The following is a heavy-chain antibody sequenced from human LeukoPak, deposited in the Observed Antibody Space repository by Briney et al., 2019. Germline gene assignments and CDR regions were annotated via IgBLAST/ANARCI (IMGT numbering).Heavy chain of an antibody. J-gene: IGHJ6*03. V-gene: IGHV3-48*01. CDR2: ISHTRSTM. CDR3: ARGFRGNYYYMDV. D-gene: IGHD1-1*01. Sequence: GGSLRLSCAASGFSFSSYSLNWVRQAPGKGLEWVSYISHTRSTMSYADSVKGRFTNSRDNAKNSLYLQMNSLRAEDTAVYYCARGFRGNYYYMDVWGKGTTVTVSS. CDR1: GFSFSSYS.